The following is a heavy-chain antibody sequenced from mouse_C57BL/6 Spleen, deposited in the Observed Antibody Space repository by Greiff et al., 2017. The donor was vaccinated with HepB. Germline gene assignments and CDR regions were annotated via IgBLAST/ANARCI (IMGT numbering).Heavy chain of an antibody. CDR3: ARKKKSSSYPYAMDY. CDR2: INPSNGGT. CDR1: GYTFTSYW. V-gene: IGHV1-53*01. Sequence: QVQLQQPGTELVKPGASVKLSCKASGYTFTSYWMHWVKQRPGQGLEWIGNINPSNGGTNYNEKFKSKATLTVDKSSSTAYMQLSSMTYEDSAVYYCARKKKSSSYPYAMDYWGQGTSVTVSS. D-gene: IGHD1-1*01. J-gene: IGHJ4*01.